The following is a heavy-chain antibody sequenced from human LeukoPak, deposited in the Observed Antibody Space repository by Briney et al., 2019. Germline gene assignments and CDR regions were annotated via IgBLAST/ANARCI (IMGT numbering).Heavy chain of an antibody. CDR2: IYYSGST. Sequence: SETLSLTCTVSGGSISSGDYYWSWIRQPPGKGLEWIGYIYYSGSTYYNPSLKSRVTISVDTSKNQFSLKLSSVAAADTAVYYCARDGEYSSSSGGYYYYMDVWGKGTTVTVSS. V-gene: IGHV4-30-4*08. D-gene: IGHD6-6*01. J-gene: IGHJ6*03. CDR3: ARDGEYSSSSGGYYYYMDV. CDR1: GGSISSGDYY.